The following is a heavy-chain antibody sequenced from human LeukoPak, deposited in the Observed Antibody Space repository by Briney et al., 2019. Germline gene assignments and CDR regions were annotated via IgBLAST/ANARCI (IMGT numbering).Heavy chain of an antibody. D-gene: IGHD3-10*01. Sequence: SETLSLTCAVSGDSISSGGYSWSWFRQPPGKGLEWIGYIYYTGSTNYNPSLKSRVTISVDTSKNQFSLKLTSVTAADAAVYYCARVGYGSGSYYRTQTFDYWGQGALVTVSS. J-gene: IGHJ4*02. CDR2: IYYTGST. CDR1: GDSISSGGYS. CDR3: ARVGYGSGSYYRTQTFDY. V-gene: IGHV4-61*08.